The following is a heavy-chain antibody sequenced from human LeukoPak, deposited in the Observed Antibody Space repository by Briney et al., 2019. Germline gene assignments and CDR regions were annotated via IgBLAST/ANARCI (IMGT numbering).Heavy chain of an antibody. Sequence: GGSLRLSCAASGFTFSSYAMSWARQAPGKGLEWVSAISGSGGSTYYADSVKGRFTISRDNSKNTLYLQMNSLRAEDTAVYYCAKGVVSQLLLYQNYFDYWGQGTLVTVSS. CDR3: AKGVVSQLLLYQNYFDY. CDR1: GFTFSSYA. V-gene: IGHV3-23*01. CDR2: ISGSGGST. J-gene: IGHJ4*02. D-gene: IGHD2-2*02.